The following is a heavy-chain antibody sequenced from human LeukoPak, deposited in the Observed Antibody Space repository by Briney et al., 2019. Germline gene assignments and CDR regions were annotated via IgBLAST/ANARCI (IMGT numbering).Heavy chain of an antibody. CDR3: ARGIGVGVAARPKTYGMDV. D-gene: IGHD2-15*01. J-gene: IGHJ6*02. V-gene: IGHV4-34*01. CDR1: GGSFIGYY. Sequence: SETLSLTCAVYGGSFIGYYWSWIGQPPGKGMEWIGEINHSGSTNYSPSFKSRVTISVDTSKNQFSLKLSSVTAADTAVYYCARGIGVGVAARPKTYGMDVWGQGTTVTVSS. CDR2: INHSGST.